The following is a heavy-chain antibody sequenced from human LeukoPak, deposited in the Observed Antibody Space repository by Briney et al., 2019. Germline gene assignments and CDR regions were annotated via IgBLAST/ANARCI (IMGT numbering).Heavy chain of an antibody. CDR1: GFTFSSYS. J-gene: IGHJ3*02. V-gene: IGHV3-21*01. CDR3: ARDGTIRSGGTLRAFDI. D-gene: IGHD2-15*01. CDR2: ISSSSGYI. Sequence: PGGSLRLSCAASGFTFSSYSMNWVRQAPGKGLEWVSSISSSSGYIYYADSVKGRFTISRDNAKNSLYLQMNSLRAEDTAVYYCARDGTIRSGGTLRAFDIWGQGTMVTVSS.